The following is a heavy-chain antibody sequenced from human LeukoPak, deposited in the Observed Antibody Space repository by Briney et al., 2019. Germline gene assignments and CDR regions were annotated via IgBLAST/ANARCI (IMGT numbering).Heavy chain of an antibody. CDR1: GYTFTSYG. CDR2: ISAYNGNT. V-gene: IGHV1-18*01. CDR3: ARPMARGVGNQYYYYGMDV. J-gene: IGHJ6*02. Sequence: ASVKVSCKASGYTFTSYGISWVRQAPGQGLEWMGWISAYNGNTNYAQKLQGRVTMTTDTSTSTAYMELRSLRSDDTAVYYRARPMARGVGNQYYYYGMDVWGQGTTVTVSS. D-gene: IGHD3-10*01.